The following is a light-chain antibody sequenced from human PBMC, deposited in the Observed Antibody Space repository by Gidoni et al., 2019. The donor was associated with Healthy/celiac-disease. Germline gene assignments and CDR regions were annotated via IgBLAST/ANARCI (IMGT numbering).Light chain of an antibody. CDR2: GAS. J-gene: IGKJ2*01. Sequence: EIVMTQSPATLSVSPGERATLSCRASQSVSSNLAWYQQKPGQAPRLFIYGASTRATGIPARFSGSGSGTEFTLTISSLQSEDFAVYYCQQYNNWRYTFGQGTKLEIK. CDR3: QQYNNWRYT. CDR1: QSVSSN. V-gene: IGKV3-15*01.